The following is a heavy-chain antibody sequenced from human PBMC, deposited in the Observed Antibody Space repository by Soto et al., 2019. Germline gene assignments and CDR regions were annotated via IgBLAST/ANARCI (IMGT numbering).Heavy chain of an antibody. V-gene: IGHV3-66*01. CDR2: IYSGGNT. Sequence: EVQLVESGGGLVQPGESLRLSCAASGFTVSNNYMSWVRQAPGKGLEWVSFIYSGGNTYYADSVKGRFTISRDKSKNTLYLQMNNLRVEDTAVYYCTRRPGSWGHGTLVTVSS. J-gene: IGHJ5*01. CDR3: TRRPGS. CDR1: GFTVSNNY. D-gene: IGHD7-27*01.